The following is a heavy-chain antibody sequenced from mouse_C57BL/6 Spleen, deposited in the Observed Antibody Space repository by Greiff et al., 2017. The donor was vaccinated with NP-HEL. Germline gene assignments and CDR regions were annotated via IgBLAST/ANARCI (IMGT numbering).Heavy chain of an antibody. J-gene: IGHJ1*03. V-gene: IGHV1-26*01. D-gene: IGHD2-5*01. CDR2: INPNNGGT. CDR1: GYTFTDYY. Sequence: EVQLQQSGPELVKPGASVKISCKASGYTFTDYYMNWVKQSHGKSLEWIGDINPNNGGTSYNQKFKGKATLTVDKSSSTAYMELRSLTSEDSAVYYCARSYYSNPNWYFDVWGTGTTVTVSS. CDR3: ARSYYSNPNWYFDV.